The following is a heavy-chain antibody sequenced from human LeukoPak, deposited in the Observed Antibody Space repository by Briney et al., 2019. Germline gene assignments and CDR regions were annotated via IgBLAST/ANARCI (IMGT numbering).Heavy chain of an antibody. J-gene: IGHJ5*02. CDR3: ARSGASYGDILTGYSLNWFDP. D-gene: IGHD3-9*01. CDR1: GFTFSDYY. Sequence: PGGSLRLSCAASGFTFSDYYMSWIRQAPGKGLEWVSYISSSSTYTNYADSVRGRFTISIDNDNNSLYLPMTSPRAQDTAVYYCARSGASYGDILTGYSLNWFDPWGQGTLVTVSS. CDR2: ISSSSTYT. V-gene: IGHV3-11*03.